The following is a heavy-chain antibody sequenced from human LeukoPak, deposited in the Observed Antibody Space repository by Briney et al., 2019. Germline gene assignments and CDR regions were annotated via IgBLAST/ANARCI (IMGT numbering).Heavy chain of an antibody. CDR2: ISSSSSYI. D-gene: IGHD5-18*01. V-gene: IGHV3-21*01. CDR1: GFTFSSYS. Sequence: GGSLRLSCAASGFTFSSYSMNWVRQAPGKGLEWVSSISSSSSYIYYADSAKGRFTISRDNAKNSLYLQMNSLRAEDTAVYYCARLDTRYYYYGMDVWGQGTTVTVSS. J-gene: IGHJ6*02. CDR3: ARLDTRYYYYGMDV.